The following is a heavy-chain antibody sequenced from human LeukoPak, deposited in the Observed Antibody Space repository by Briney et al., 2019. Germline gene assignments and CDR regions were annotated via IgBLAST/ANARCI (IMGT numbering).Heavy chain of an antibody. J-gene: IGHJ4*02. Sequence: GGSLRLSCAASGVTVSSNYISWVRQAPGKGLEWVSVIYSDGRTYYTDSVKGRFTISRDNSKNTLYLQMNSLRAEDTAVYYCARAFGLRDYFDYWGQGTLVTVSS. D-gene: IGHD3-16*01. V-gene: IGHV3-53*01. CDR1: GVTVSSNY. CDR2: IYSDGRT. CDR3: ARAFGLRDYFDY.